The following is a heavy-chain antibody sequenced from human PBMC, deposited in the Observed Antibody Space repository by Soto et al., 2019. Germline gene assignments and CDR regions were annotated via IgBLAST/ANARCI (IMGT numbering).Heavy chain of an antibody. Sequence: LRLSCAASGFTFSSYGMHWVRQAPGKGLEWVAVIWYDGSNKYYADSVKGRFTISRDNSKNTLYLQMNSLRAEDTAVYYCAKAGYCSGGSCYPYYFDYWGQGTLVTVSS. J-gene: IGHJ4*02. CDR1: GFTFSSYG. D-gene: IGHD2-15*01. CDR2: IWYDGSNK. CDR3: AKAGYCSGGSCYPYYFDY. V-gene: IGHV3-33*06.